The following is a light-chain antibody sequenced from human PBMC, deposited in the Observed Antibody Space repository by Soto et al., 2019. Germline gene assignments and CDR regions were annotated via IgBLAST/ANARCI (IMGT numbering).Light chain of an antibody. CDR2: GAS. J-gene: IGKJ5*01. CDR1: QSVNRY. Sequence: EIVLTQSPATLSLSPGERATLSCWASQSVNRYLVWYQQKPGQAPRLLLYGASTRATGIPVRFSGSGFGTEFTLTISSLQSEDFAVYYCQQYKNWPLFGQGTRLEIK. CDR3: QQYKNWPL. V-gene: IGKV3-15*01.